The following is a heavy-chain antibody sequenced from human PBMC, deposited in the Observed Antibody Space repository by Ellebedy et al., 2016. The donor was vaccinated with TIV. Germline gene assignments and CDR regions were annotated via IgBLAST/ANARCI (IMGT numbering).Heavy chain of an antibody. Sequence: GESLKISCAASGFTFSSYSMHWVRQAPGGGLEWVSAISRSGSYTYYAASLKGRFTISRDDAKNSMYLQMKSLSAEDTAVYYCGREYGDSGSYPYYFDYWGQGTLVTVSS. D-gene: IGHD3-22*01. CDR2: ISRSGSYT. CDR3: GREYGDSGSYPYYFDY. J-gene: IGHJ4*02. CDR1: GFTFSSYS. V-gene: IGHV3-21*01.